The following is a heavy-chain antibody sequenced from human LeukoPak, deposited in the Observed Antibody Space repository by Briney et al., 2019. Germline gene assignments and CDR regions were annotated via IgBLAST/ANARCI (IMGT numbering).Heavy chain of an antibody. D-gene: IGHD6-6*01. Sequence: PSETLSLTCTVSGGSISSSSYYWGWIRQPPGKGLEWIGSIYYSGSTYYNPSLKSRVTISVDTSKNQFSLKLSSVTAADTAVYYCARLGRQLDYWGQGTLVTVSS. CDR2: IYYSGST. CDR1: GGSISSSSYY. J-gene: IGHJ4*02. V-gene: IGHV4-39*01. CDR3: ARLGRQLDY.